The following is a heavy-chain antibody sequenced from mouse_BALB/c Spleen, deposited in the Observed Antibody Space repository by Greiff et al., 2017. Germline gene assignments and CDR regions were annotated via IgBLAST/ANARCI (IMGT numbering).Heavy chain of an antibody. J-gene: IGHJ3*01. Sequence: EVQVVESGAELVKPGASVKLSCTASGFNIKDTYMHWVKQRPEQGLEWIGRIDPANGNTKYDPKFQGKATITADTSSNTAYLQLSSLTSEDTAVYYCARDYDDGFAYWGQGTLVTVSA. D-gene: IGHD2-4*01. V-gene: IGHV14-3*02. CDR2: IDPANGNT. CDR1: GFNIKDTY. CDR3: ARDYDDGFAY.